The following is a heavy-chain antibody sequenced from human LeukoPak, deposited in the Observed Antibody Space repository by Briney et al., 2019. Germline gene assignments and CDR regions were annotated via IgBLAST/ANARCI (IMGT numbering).Heavy chain of an antibody. CDR2: INHSGST. CDR1: GGSFSGYY. Sequence: SETLSLTCAVYGGSFSGYYWSWIRQPPGKGLEWIGEINHSGSTNYNRSLKSRVTISVDTSKNQFTLKLSSVTAADTAVYYCAIGIITMVRGVIIYYYVMAVWSQGTTVTVSS. CDR3: AIGIITMVRGVIIYYYVMAV. D-gene: IGHD3-10*01. J-gene: IGHJ6*02. V-gene: IGHV4-34*01.